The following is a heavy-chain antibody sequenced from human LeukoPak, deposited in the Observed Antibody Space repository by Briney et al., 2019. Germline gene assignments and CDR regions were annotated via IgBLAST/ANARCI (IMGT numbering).Heavy chain of an antibody. Sequence: ASVKVSCTASGYTFTGYYMHWVRQAPGQGLEWMGWINPNSGGTNYAQKFQGRVTMTRDTSISTAYMELSRLRSDDTAVYYCARKNYYDSSGYYVYWGQGTLVTVSS. CDR1: GYTFTGYY. V-gene: IGHV1-2*02. CDR3: ARKNYYDSSGYYVY. D-gene: IGHD3-22*01. CDR2: INPNSGGT. J-gene: IGHJ4*02.